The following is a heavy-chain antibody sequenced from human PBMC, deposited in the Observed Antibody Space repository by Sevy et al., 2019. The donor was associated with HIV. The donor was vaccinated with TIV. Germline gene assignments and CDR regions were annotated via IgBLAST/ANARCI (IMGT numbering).Heavy chain of an antibody. CDR1: GFTFSSYG. V-gene: IGHV3-30*18. Sequence: GGSLRLSCAASGFTFSSYGMHWVRQAPGKGLEWVAVISYDGSNKYYADSVKGRFTISRDNSKNTLYLKMNSLRAEDTAVYYCAKDSIDSGYDYWGQGTLVTVSS. D-gene: IGHD3-22*01. J-gene: IGHJ4*02. CDR3: AKDSIDSGYDY. CDR2: ISYDGSNK.